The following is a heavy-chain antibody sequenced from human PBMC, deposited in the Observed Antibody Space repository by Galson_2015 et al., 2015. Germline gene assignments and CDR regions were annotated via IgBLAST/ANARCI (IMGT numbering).Heavy chain of an antibody. Sequence: SGSTNYKSSLRSRVTISVDTSKNQFSLKLSSVTAADTAMYYCARVNPFSSGYPGRHYYCMDVWGKGTTVTVSS. D-gene: IGHD3-3*01. J-gene: IGHJ6*03. V-gene: IGHV4-34*01. CDR3: ARVNPFSSGYPGRHYYCMDV. CDR2: SGST.